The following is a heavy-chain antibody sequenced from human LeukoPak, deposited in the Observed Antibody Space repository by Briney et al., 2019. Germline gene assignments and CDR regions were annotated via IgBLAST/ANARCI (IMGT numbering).Heavy chain of an antibody. CDR1: GDSMSSFY. CDR3: ARDQQQWLVMKYFDH. J-gene: IGHJ4*02. V-gene: IGHV4-59*01. CDR2: IYYIGDT. Sequence: SETLSLTCSVSGDSMSSFYWSWVRQPPGKGLEWIGHIYYIGDTRYNPSLESRVTISVDTSKRQFSLRLSSVTAADTAVYYCARDQQQWLVMKYFDHWGQGNLVTVSS. D-gene: IGHD6-19*01.